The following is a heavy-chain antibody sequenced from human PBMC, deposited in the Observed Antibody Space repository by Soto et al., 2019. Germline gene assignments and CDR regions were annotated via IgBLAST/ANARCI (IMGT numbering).Heavy chain of an antibody. J-gene: IGHJ6*02. CDR1: GASISSGGFY. Sequence: QVQLQESGPRLVKPSETLSLTCIVSGASISSGGFYWSWVRQLPGRGLEWIGFFYDSGNTYYDASLKSRLTISVDRSNNQFSLKLASVTAADTVVYYCARGPRQLGGSFYYGMDVWGQGTTVTVSS. CDR3: ARGPRQLGGSFYYGMDV. CDR2: FYDSGNT. V-gene: IGHV4-31*03. D-gene: IGHD1-1*01.